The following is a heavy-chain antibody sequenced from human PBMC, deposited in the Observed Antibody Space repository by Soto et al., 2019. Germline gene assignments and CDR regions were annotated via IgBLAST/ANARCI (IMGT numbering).Heavy chain of an antibody. CDR3: AKGGYSYGPDFDY. V-gene: IGHV3-30*18. CDR2: ISYDGSNK. Sequence: QVQLVESGGGVVQPGRSLRLSCAASGFTFSSYGMHWVRQAPGKGLEWVAVISYDGSNKYYADSVKGRFTISRDNSKNTLYLQMKSLRAEDTAVYYCAKGGYSYGPDFDYWGQGTLVTVSS. J-gene: IGHJ4*02. CDR1: GFTFSSYG. D-gene: IGHD5-18*01.